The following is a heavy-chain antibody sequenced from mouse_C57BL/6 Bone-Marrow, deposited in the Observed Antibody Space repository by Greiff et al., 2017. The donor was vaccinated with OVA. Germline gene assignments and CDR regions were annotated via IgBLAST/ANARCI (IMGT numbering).Heavy chain of an antibody. V-gene: IGHV5-6*01. J-gene: IGHJ3*01. CDR3: ARSYYYGRPWFAY. Sequence: EVKLQESGGDLVKPGGSLKLSCAASGFTFSSYGMSWVRQTPDKRLEWVATISSGGSYTYYPDSVKGRFTISRDNAKNTLYLQMSSLKSEDTAMYYCARSYYYGRPWFAYWGQGTLVTVSA. CDR1: GFTFSSYG. CDR2: ISSGGSYT. D-gene: IGHD1-1*01.